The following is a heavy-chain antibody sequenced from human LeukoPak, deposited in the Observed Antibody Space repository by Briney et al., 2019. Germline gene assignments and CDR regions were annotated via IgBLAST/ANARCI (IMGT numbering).Heavy chain of an antibody. V-gene: IGHV3-7*03. CDR2: IKRDGSEK. D-gene: IGHD6-19*01. J-gene: IGHJ4*02. CDR3: ARLIPDSSGRVPGRYFDY. Sequence: GGSLRLSCAASGFTFSSYWMSWVRQAPGKGLEWVANIKRDGSEKYYVDSVKGRFTISRDNAKNSLYLQMDSLRAEDTAVYYCARLIPDSSGRVPGRYFDYWGQGTLVTVSS. CDR1: GFTFSSYW.